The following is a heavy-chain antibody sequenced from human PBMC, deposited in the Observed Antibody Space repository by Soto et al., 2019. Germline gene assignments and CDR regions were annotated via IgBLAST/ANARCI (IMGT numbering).Heavy chain of an antibody. J-gene: IGHJ6*02. CDR1: GGSISSGGYY. Sequence: QVQLQESGPGLVKPSQTLSLTCTVSGGSISSGGYYWSWIRQHPGKGLEWIGYIYYSGSTYYNPPHKIRVTISGDTSKNLFTLKLSSVTAADTAVYYCARGGRRSPGMDVWGQGTTVTVSS. V-gene: IGHV4-31*03. CDR2: IYYSGST. CDR3: ARGGRRSPGMDV.